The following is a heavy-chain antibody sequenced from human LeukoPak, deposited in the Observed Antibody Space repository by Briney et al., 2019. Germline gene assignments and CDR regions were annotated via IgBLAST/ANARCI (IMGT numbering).Heavy chain of an antibody. Sequence: GASVKVSCKASGYTFTGYYMHWVRQAPGQGLEWMGWINPNSGGTNYAQKFQGRVTMTSDTSISTAYMELSRLRSDDTAVYYCARDLEQLVLPYYYYGMDVWGQGTTVTVSS. J-gene: IGHJ6*02. CDR1: GYTFTGYY. CDR2: INPNSGGT. CDR3: ARDLEQLVLPYYYYGMDV. V-gene: IGHV1-2*02. D-gene: IGHD6-6*01.